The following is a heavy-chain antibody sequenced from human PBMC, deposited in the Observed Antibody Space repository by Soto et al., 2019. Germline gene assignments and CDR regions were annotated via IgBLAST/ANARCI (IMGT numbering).Heavy chain of an antibody. Sequence: GGSLKISCKGSGYIFGMYWIGWVRQMPGKGLEWMGIIYPGDSDTRYSPSFEGQVTISADKSISTAYLQWSSLKASDTAKYYCATHPQSYYCAMDVWGQGTKVTLXS. CDR2: IYPGDSDT. J-gene: IGHJ6*02. V-gene: IGHV5-51*01. CDR3: ATHPQSYYCAMDV. CDR1: GYIFGMYW.